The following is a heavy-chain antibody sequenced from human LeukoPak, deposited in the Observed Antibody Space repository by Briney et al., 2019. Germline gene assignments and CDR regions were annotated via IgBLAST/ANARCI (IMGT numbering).Heavy chain of an antibody. J-gene: IGHJ1*01. V-gene: IGHV3-74*01. CDR2: INSGGSST. CDR3: ARDRDTYSYGSLGAAKYPDRCG. Sequence: QTGGSLRLSCAASGFTFSIYWMHWVRQAPGKGLVWVSRINSGGSSTSYEVSVKGRFTISRDNAKNTLYLKMNSLKAEDTAVYSCARDRDTYSYGSLGAAKYPDRCGWGQGTLVTFSS. D-gene: IGHD5-18*01. CDR1: GFTFSIYW.